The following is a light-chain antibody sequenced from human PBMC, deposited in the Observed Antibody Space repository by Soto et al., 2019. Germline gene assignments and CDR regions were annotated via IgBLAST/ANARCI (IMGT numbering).Light chain of an antibody. CDR1: QSVSSN. Sequence: EIVMTQSPATLSVSPGERATLSCTASQSVSSNLAWYQQKPGQAPRLLIYGVSTRATGIPARFSGSGSGTEFTLTISSLQSEDFAVYYCQQYNNWPPRRTFGQGTKVDIK. V-gene: IGKV3-15*01. CDR3: QQYNNWPPRRT. J-gene: IGKJ1*01. CDR2: GVS.